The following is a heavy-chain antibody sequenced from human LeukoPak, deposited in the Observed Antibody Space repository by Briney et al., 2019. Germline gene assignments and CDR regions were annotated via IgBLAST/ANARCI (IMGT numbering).Heavy chain of an antibody. J-gene: IGHJ3*02. CDR3: AKADYGGNSEGAFDI. CDR2: ISYDGSSK. V-gene: IGHV3-30*18. Sequence: GGSLRLSCAASGFTFSSYGMHWVRQAPGKGLEWVGVISYDGSSKYYADSVKGRFTISRDNSKNTLYLQMNSLRAEDTAVYYCAKADYGGNSEGAFDIWGQGTMVTVSS. CDR1: GFTFSSYG. D-gene: IGHD4-23*01.